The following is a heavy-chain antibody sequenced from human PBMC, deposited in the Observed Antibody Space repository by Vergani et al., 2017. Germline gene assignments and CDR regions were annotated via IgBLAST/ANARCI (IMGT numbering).Heavy chain of an antibody. CDR2: ISGRGGST. CDR1: GFTFNQYA. Sequence: EVQLLESGGDLVQPGGYLRLSCAASGFTFNQYAMNWVRQAPGKGMEWVSGISGRGGSTYYAGSVKGRFTISRDSSKNTLYLQMNSLSAGDTAVYYCAKANPRNSGYDYLYYYHAMDVWGQGTTVTVSS. CDR3: AKANPRNSGYDYLYYYHAMDV. J-gene: IGHJ6*02. D-gene: IGHD5-12*01. V-gene: IGHV3-23*01.